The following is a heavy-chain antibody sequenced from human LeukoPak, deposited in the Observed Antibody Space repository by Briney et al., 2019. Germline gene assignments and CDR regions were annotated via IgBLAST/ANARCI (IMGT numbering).Heavy chain of an antibody. Sequence: GGSLRLSCAASGFTFSDYTMNWVRQAPGKGLEWISYVGISSGNTKYADSVKGRFTISGDSAKNSVFLQMNSLRVEDTAVYYCARDHRYAFDNWGQGTLVTVSS. CDR2: VGISSGNT. V-gene: IGHV3-48*04. CDR1: GFTFSDYT. J-gene: IGHJ4*02. D-gene: IGHD5-12*01. CDR3: ARDHRYAFDN.